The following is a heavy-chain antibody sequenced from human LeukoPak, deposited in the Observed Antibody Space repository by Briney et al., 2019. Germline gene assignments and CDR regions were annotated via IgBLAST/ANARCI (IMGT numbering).Heavy chain of an antibody. CDR3: ARHKYPRDAFDI. CDR2: IYPGDSDT. J-gene: IGHJ3*02. Sequence: GEALKISFKGSGYSFTSYWIGWVRRMPGKGVEWMGIIYPGDSDTRYSPSFQGQVTISADKSISTAYLQWSSLKASDTAMYYCARHKYPRDAFDIWGQGTMVTVSS. V-gene: IGHV5-51*01. D-gene: IGHD6-6*01. CDR1: GYSFTSYW.